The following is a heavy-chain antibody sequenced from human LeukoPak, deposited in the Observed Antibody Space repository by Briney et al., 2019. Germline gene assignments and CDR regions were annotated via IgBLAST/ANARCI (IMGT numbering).Heavy chain of an antibody. D-gene: IGHD5-18*01. CDR2: ISSSSYI. CDR1: GFTFSSYS. CDR3: ARGALGYSYGMGDY. J-gene: IGHJ4*02. Sequence: GGSLRLSCAASGFTFSSYSMNWVRQAPGKGLEWVSSISSSSYIYYADSVKGRFTISRDNAKNSLYLQMNSLRAEDTAVYYCARGALGYSYGMGDYWGQGTLVTVSS. V-gene: IGHV3-21*01.